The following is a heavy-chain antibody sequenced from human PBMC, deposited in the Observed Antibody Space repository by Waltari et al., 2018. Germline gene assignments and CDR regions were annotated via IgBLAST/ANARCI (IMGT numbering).Heavy chain of an antibody. J-gene: IGHJ4*02. CDR3: AKGVSRWRGLGYCSGGSCYFDY. Sequence: QVQLVESGGGVVQPGRSLRLSCAASGFTFSSYGMHWVRQAPGQGLEWVAVIWFDGSNKYYADSVKGRFTISRDNSKNTLYLQMNSLRAEDTAVYYCAKGVSRWRGLGYCSGGSCYFDYWGQGTLVTVSS. CDR1: GFTFSSYG. V-gene: IGHV3-33*06. D-gene: IGHD2-15*01. CDR2: IWFDGSNK.